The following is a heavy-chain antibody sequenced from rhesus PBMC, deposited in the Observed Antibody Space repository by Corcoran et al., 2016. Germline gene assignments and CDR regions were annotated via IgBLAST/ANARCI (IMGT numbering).Heavy chain of an antibody. CDR3: ARGGAFWTGYSLFDY. Sequence: QLQLQESGPGLVKPSETLSVTCAVSGGSISSSYWSWIRQAPGKGLEWIGFIYGSGNSTNYNPSLKSRVTLSVDTSKNQLSLKLSSVTAADTAVYYCARGGAFWTGYSLFDYWGQGVLVTVSS. J-gene: IGHJ4*01. CDR2: IYGSGNST. V-gene: IGHV4-169*01. D-gene: IGHD3-3*01. CDR1: GGSISSSY.